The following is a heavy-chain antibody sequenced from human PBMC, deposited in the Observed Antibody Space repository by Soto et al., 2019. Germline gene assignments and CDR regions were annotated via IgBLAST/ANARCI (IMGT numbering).Heavy chain of an antibody. V-gene: IGHV3-23*01. CDR1: GFTFSSYA. CDR2: TSGSGGST. D-gene: IGHD3-3*01. J-gene: IGHJ4*02. CDR3: AKDPVRGTTMFGVASKDY. Sequence: GGSLRISCAASGFTFSSYAMSWVRQAPGKGLEWVSATSGSGGSTYYADSVKGRFTISRDNSKNTLYLQMNSLRAEDTAVYYCAKDPVRGTTMFGVASKDYWGQGTLVS.